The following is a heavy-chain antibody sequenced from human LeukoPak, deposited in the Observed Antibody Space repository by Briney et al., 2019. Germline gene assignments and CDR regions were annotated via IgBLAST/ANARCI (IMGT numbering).Heavy chain of an antibody. CDR3: AKDRIAARPEWEYYFDY. J-gene: IGHJ4*02. V-gene: IGHV3-30*02. CDR1: GFTFSSYG. CDR2: IRYDGSNK. Sequence: PGGSLRLSCAASGFTFSSYGMHWVRQAPGKGLEWVAFIRYDGSNKYYADSVKGRFTISRDNSKNTLYLQMNSLRAEDTAVYYCAKDRIAARPEWEYYFDYWGQGTLVTVSS. D-gene: IGHD6-6*01.